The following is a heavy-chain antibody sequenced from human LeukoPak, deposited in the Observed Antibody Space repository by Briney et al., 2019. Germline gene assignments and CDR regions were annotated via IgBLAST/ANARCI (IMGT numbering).Heavy chain of an antibody. V-gene: IGHV4-34*01. J-gene: IGHJ4*02. CDR3: ARSSGWYFGVY. CDR2: INHSGST. D-gene: IGHD6-19*01. Sequence: SESLSLTCAVYGGSFSGYYWSWIRQPPGKGLEWIGEINHSGSTNYNPSLKSRVTISVDTSKNQLSLKLSSVTAADTAVYYCARSSGWYFGVYWGQGTLVTVSS. CDR1: GGSFSGYY.